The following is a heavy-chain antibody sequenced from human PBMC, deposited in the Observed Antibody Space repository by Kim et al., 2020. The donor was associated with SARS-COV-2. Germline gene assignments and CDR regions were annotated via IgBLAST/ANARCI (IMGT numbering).Heavy chain of an antibody. V-gene: IGHV3-66*01. J-gene: IGHJ4*02. CDR3: ARDGYCGGDCYSTY. CDR1: GFTVSSNY. Sequence: GGSLRLSCAASGFTVSSNYMSWVRQAPGKGLEWVSVIYSGGSTYYADSVKGRFTISRDNSKNTLYLQMNSLRAEDTAVYYCARDGYCGGDCYSTYWGQGTLVTVSS. CDR2: IYSGGST. D-gene: IGHD2-21*02.